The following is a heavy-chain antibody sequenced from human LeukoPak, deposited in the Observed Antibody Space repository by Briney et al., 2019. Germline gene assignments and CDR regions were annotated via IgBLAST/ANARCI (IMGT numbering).Heavy chain of an antibody. CDR1: GYTLTELS. CDR2: FDPEDGET. CDR3: ATVTMGAEYFQH. Sequence: ASVKVSCKVSGYTLTELSMHWVRQAPGKGLEWMGGFDPEDGETIYAQKFQGRVTMTEDTSTDTAYMELSSLRSEDTAVYYCATVTMGAEYFQHWGQGTLVTVSP. V-gene: IGHV1-24*01. D-gene: IGHD2-2*01. J-gene: IGHJ1*01.